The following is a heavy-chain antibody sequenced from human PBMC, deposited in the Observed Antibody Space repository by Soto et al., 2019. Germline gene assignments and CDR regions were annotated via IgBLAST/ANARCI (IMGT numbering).Heavy chain of an antibody. CDR2: ISSSSSYI. D-gene: IGHD1-7*01. CDR1: GFTFSSYS. CDR3: ARGSLRLGNWNYATDDY. Sequence: EVQLVESGGGLVKPGGSLRLSCAASGFTFSSYSMNWVRQAPGKGLEWVSSISSSSSYIYYADSVKGRFTISRDNAKNSLYLQMNSLRAEDTAVYYCARGSLRLGNWNYATDDYWGQGTLVTVSS. J-gene: IGHJ4*02. V-gene: IGHV3-21*01.